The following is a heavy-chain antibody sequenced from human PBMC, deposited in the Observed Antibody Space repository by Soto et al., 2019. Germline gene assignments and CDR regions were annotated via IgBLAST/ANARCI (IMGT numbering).Heavy chain of an antibody. V-gene: IGHV4-31*03. D-gene: IGHD3-10*01. CDR2: IYYSGST. Sequence: PSEALSLTCTVSGGSISSGGYYWSWIRQHPGKGLEWNGYIYYSGSTYYNPSLMSRVTISVDTSKNQFSLKLSSVTAADTAVYYCASMVVRGPVDYWGQGTLVTVSS. CDR1: GGSISSGGYY. J-gene: IGHJ4*02. CDR3: ASMVVRGPVDY.